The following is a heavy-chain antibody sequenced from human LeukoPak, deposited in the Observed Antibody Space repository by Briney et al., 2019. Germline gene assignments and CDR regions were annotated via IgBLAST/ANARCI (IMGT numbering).Heavy chain of an antibody. D-gene: IGHD1-26*01. CDR1: GFTFSSYG. CDR3: ARDRSREWELLGAHDAFDI. CDR2: ISYDGSNK. J-gene: IGHJ3*02. V-gene: IGHV3-30*03. Sequence: PGRSLRLSCAASGFTFSSYGMHWVRQAPGKGLEWVAVISYDGSNKYYADSVKGRFTISRDNSKNTLYLQMNSLRAEDTAVYYCARDRSREWELLGAHDAFDIWGQGTMVTVSS.